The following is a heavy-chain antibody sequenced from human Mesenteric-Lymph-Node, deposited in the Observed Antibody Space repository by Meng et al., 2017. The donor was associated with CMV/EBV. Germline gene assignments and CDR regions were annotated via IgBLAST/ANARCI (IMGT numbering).Heavy chain of an antibody. CDR3: ARGEDSPDYDA. J-gene: IGHJ5*01. Sequence: ASVKVSCKASGYSFIGYYIHWVRQAPGQGFEWLGYINPYNGGTNYAQKFQGRVTMTRDTSINTAYMELTSLTSDDAAVYYCARGEDSPDYDAWGHGTLVTVSS. CDR1: GYSFIGYY. D-gene: IGHD4/OR15-4a*01. CDR2: INPYNGGT. V-gene: IGHV1-2*02.